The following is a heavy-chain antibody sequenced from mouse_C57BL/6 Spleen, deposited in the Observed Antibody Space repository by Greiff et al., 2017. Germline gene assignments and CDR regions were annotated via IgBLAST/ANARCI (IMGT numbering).Heavy chain of an antibody. CDR1: GFSLTSYG. CDR3: AKNNYGSSPWYFDV. J-gene: IGHJ1*03. D-gene: IGHD1-1*01. Sequence: VQLQQSGPGLVQPSPSLSITCTVSGFSLTSYGVHWFRHSPGKGLEWLGVIWRGGSTDYNAAFMSRLSITKDNSKSQVFFKMNSLQADDTAIYYCAKNNYGSSPWYFDVWGTGTTVTVSS. CDR2: IWRGGST. V-gene: IGHV2-5*01.